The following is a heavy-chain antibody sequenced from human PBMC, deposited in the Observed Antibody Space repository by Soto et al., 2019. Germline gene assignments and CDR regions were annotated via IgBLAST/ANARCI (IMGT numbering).Heavy chain of an antibody. Sequence: QVQLVQSGAEVKKPGASVKASCKVSGYTLTDLSMHWVRQAPGKGLEWMGGFDPEDGETIYAQKFQGRVTMTEDTSTDTAYMELSSLRSEDTAVYYCAVRRPYGDYLNYYFDYWGQGTLVTVSS. CDR3: AVRRPYGDYLNYYFDY. CDR2: FDPEDGET. D-gene: IGHD4-17*01. J-gene: IGHJ4*02. CDR1: GYTLTDLS. V-gene: IGHV1-24*01.